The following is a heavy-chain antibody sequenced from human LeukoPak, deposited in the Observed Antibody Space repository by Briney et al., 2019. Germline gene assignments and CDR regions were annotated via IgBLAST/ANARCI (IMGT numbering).Heavy chain of an antibody. CDR2: MYYSGST. D-gene: IGHD3-16*02. V-gene: IGHV4-59*01. CDR3: AREADYVWGSYRSINFDY. J-gene: IGHJ4*02. Sequence: PSETLSLTCTVSGGSISSYYWSWIRQPPGKGLEWIGYMYYSGSTNYNPSLKSRVTISVDTSKNQFSLKLSSVTAADTAVYYCAREADYVWGSYRSINFDYWGQGTLVTVSS. CDR1: GGSISSYY.